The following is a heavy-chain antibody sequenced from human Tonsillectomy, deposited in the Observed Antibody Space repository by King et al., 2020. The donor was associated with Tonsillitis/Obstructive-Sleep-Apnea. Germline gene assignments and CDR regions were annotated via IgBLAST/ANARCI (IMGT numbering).Heavy chain of an antibody. CDR3: AKDHRGGKYCSGNSCPTFGMDV. CDR2: ISGSGNST. V-gene: IGHV3-23*04. J-gene: IGHJ6*02. D-gene: IGHD2-15*01. CDR1: GFTFSTYG. Sequence: VQLVESGGGLVQPGGSLRLSCAASGFTFSTYGMSWVRQAPGKGPEWVSVISGSGNSTYYSDSVKGRFTISRDNSKNTLYLQMNRLRTEDTAVYYCAKDHRGGKYCSGNSCPTFGMDVWGQGTTVTVSS.